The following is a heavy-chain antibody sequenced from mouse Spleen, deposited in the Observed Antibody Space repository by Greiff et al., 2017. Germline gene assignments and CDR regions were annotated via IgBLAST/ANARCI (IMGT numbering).Heavy chain of an antibody. CDR3: ARVAARALYYAMDY. J-gene: IGHJ4*01. Sequence: VKVVESGPGLVQPSQSLSITCTVSGFSLTSYGVHWVRQSPGKGLEWLGVIWSGGSTDYNAAFISRLSISKDNSKSQVFFKMNSLQADDTAIYYCARVAARALYYAMDYWGQGTSVTVSS. CDR2: IWSGGST. D-gene: IGHD3-1*01. CDR1: GFSLTSYG. V-gene: IGHV2-2*01.